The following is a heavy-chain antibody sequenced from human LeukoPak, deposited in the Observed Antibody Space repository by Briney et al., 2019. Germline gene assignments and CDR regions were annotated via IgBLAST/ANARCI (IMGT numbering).Heavy chain of an antibody. CDR2: ISGSGAKA. D-gene: IGHD3-10*01. V-gene: IGHV3-23*01. J-gene: IGHJ6*03. Sequence: GGSLRLSCAASGFIFSTYAMSWVRQAPGRGLEWVSGISGSGAKAYYSDSVKGRFTISRDNSKSMLYLQMNSLRVEDTALYCCAKDPMWFGEGDYKYYMDVWGKGTTVTVSS. CDR3: AKDPMWFGEGDYKYYMDV. CDR1: GFIFSTYA.